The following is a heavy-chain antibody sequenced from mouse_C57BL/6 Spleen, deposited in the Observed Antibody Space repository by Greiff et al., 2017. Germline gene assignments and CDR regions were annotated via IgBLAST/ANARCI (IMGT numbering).Heavy chain of an antibody. CDR2: IYPSDSET. D-gene: IGHD1-1*01. CDR3: ARGGYYNSSSYPWFAY. V-gene: IGHV1-52*01. CDR1: GYTFTSYW. J-gene: IGHJ3*01. Sequence: QVQLQQSGAELMRPGSSVKLSCKASGYTFTSYWMHWVKQRPIQGLEWIGNIYPSDSETNYNQKFKDKATFTVDKSSSTAYMQLSSLTSRDSAVYYCARGGYYNSSSYPWFAYWGQGTLVTVAA.